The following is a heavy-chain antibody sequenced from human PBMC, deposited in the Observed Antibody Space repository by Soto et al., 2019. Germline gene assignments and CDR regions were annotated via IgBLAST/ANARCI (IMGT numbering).Heavy chain of an antibody. CDR1: GFTFSSYA. CDR2: ISGSGGST. V-gene: IGHV3-23*01. D-gene: IGHD5-18*01. J-gene: IGHJ5*02. CDR3: AKVMVKNWFDP. Sequence: GGSLRLSCAASGFTFSSYAMSWVRQAPGRGLEWVSAISGSGGSTYYADSVKGRFTISRDNSKNTLYLQMSSLRAEDTAVYYCAKVMVKNWFDPWGQGTLVTVSS.